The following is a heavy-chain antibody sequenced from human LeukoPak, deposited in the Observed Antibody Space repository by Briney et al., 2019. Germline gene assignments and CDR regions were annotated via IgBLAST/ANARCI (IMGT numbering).Heavy chain of an antibody. CDR1: GYTFTGYH. V-gene: IGHV1-2*02. J-gene: IGHJ6*02. CDR2: INPNSGGT. D-gene: IGHD2-2*01. Sequence: GASVKVSCKASGYTFTGYHMRWVRQAPGQGLEWMGWINPNSGGTNYAQKFQGRVTMTRDTSISTAYMELSRLRSDDTAVYYCARDLGYCSSTSCQGPYGMDVWGQGTTVTVSS. CDR3: ARDLGYCSSTSCQGPYGMDV.